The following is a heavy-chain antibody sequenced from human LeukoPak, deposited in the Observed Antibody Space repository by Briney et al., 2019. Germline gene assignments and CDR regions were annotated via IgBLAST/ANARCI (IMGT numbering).Heavy chain of an antibody. CDR1: GGTFSSYT. Sequence: SVKVSCKASGGTFSSYTISWVRQAPGQGLEWMGRIIPILGIANYAQKFQGRATITADKSTSTAYMELSSLRSEDTAVYYCARVSPTEDWFDPWGQGTLVTVSS. CDR2: IIPILGIA. D-gene: IGHD2-21*02. CDR3: ARVSPTEDWFDP. J-gene: IGHJ5*02. V-gene: IGHV1-69*02.